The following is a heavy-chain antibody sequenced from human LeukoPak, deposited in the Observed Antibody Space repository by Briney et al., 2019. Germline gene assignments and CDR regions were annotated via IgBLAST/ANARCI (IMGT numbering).Heavy chain of an antibody. CDR3: TRGSKRGYSYSDAFDI. V-gene: IGHV3-49*03. D-gene: IGHD5-18*01. CDR2: IRSNAYGGTT. CDR1: GFTFSSYA. Sequence: PGGSLRLSCAASGFTFSSYAMSWFRQAPGKGLEWVGFIRSNAYGGTTEYAASVRGRFTISRDDSKSIAYLQMNSLKTEDTAVYYCTRGSKRGYSYSDAFDIWGQGTMVTVSS. J-gene: IGHJ3*02.